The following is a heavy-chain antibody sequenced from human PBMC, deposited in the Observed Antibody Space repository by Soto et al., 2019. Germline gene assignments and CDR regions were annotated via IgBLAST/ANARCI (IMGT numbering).Heavy chain of an antibody. D-gene: IGHD1-26*01. CDR3: ARDQGVGATGGYYYYGMDV. CDR2: TYYRSKWYN. V-gene: IGHV6-1*01. Sequence: SQTLSLTCAISGDSGSSNSAAWNWIRQSPSRGLEWLGRTYYRSKWYNDYAVSVKSRITINPDTSKNQFSLQLNSVTPEDTAVYYCARDQGVGATGGYYYYGMDVWGQGTTVTVSS. J-gene: IGHJ6*02. CDR1: GDSGSSNSAA.